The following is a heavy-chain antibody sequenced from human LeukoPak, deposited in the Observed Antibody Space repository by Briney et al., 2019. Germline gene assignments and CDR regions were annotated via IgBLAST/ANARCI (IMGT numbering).Heavy chain of an antibody. CDR3: ARGLSAAASRNYFDY. CDR1: GFTVSSNY. J-gene: IGHJ4*02. D-gene: IGHD6-13*01. Sequence: GGSLRLSCAASGFTVSSNYMSWVRQAPGKGLEWVSVIYSGGSTYYADSVKGRFTISRDNSKNTLYLQMNGLRAEDTAVYYCARGLSAAASRNYFDYWGQGTLVTVSS. CDR2: IYSGGST. V-gene: IGHV3-53*01.